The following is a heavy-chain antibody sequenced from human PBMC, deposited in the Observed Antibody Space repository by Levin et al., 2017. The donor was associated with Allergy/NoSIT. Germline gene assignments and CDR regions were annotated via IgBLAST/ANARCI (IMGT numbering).Heavy chain of an antibody. D-gene: IGHD2-21*02. J-gene: IGHJ1*01. Sequence: GESLKISCAASGFMFNDYYMSWVRQAPGKGLEWVSYISSSGYTVFYADSVKGRFTISRDNAKNSLFLQMNSLRAEDTAVYFCMSFCGGDCSSTYLQHWGQGAQVTVTS. CDR1: GFMFNDYY. CDR3: MSFCGGDCSSTYLQH. CDR2: ISSSGYTV. V-gene: IGHV3-11*01.